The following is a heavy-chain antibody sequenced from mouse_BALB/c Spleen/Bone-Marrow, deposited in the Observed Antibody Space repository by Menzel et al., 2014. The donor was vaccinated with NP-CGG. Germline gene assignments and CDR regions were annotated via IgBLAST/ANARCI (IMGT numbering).Heavy chain of an antibody. J-gene: IGHJ4*01. CDR2: IHPSNGRT. CDR3: ARGTARAMMDY. V-gene: IGHV1S81*02. CDR1: GYTFTSYW. Sequence: QVQLQQPGTERVKPGASVKLSCKASGYTFTSYWIHWGKQRPGQGLEWIGEIHPSNGRTNYSEKFKTKATLTVDKSSTTAHMQLRSLTSEDSAVYYCARGTARAMMDYWGQGTSVTVSS. D-gene: IGHD3-2*01.